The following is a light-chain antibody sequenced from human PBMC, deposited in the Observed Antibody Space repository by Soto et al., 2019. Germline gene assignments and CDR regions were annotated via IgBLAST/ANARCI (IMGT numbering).Light chain of an antibody. Sequence: VVFTQSPGTLSLSPGERATLSCRASQSVSSNYLAWYQQKPGQAPRLLIFGASSRATGIPDRFSGRGSGTDFTLTITRLEPEDFAVYYCQQYGNSPPDTFGQGTRLEIK. J-gene: IGKJ5*01. CDR3: QQYGNSPPDT. CDR2: GAS. V-gene: IGKV3-20*01. CDR1: QSVSSNY.